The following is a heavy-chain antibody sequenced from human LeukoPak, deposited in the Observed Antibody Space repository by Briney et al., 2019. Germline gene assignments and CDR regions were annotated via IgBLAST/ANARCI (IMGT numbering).Heavy chain of an antibody. CDR2: IYTSGST. J-gene: IGHJ5*02. CDR1: GGSISSYY. Sequence: PSETLPLTCTVSGGSISSYYWSWIRQPAGKGLEWIGRIYTSGSTSYNPSLKSRVTMSVDTSKNQFSLKLSSVTAADTAVYYCARDSMITFGGVLWFDPWGQGTLVTVSS. CDR3: ARDSMITFGGVLWFDP. V-gene: IGHV4-4*07. D-gene: IGHD3-16*01.